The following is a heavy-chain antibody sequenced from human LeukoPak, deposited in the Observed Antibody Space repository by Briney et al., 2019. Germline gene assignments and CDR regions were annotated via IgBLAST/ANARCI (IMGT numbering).Heavy chain of an antibody. V-gene: IGHV4-34*01. Sequence: SETLSLTCAVYGGSFRGNFWSWVRQPPGKGLEWIGEINHRGNTNYNPSLKSRVTLSVDTSKNQFSLKLKSVTAADTAVYYCARVPESVGINYFDSWGQETQVTVSS. D-gene: IGHD1-26*01. CDR3: ARVPESVGINYFDS. CDR2: INHRGNT. CDR1: GGSFRGNF. J-gene: IGHJ4*02.